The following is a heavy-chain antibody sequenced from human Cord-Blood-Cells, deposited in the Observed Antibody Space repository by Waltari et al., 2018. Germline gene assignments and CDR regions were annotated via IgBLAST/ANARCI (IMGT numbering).Heavy chain of an antibody. CDR3: ARAIAVAGTRVNWFDP. CDR2: IYHSGST. D-gene: IGHD6-19*01. J-gene: IGHJ5*02. CDR1: GYSISSGSS. Sequence: QVQLQESGPGLVKPSETLSLTCAVSGYSISSGSSWGWIRQPPGKGLEWIGSIYHSGSTYYNPSLKSRVTISVDTSKNQFSLKLSSVTAADTAVYYCARAIAVAGTRVNWFDPWGQGTLVTVSS. V-gene: IGHV4-38-2*01.